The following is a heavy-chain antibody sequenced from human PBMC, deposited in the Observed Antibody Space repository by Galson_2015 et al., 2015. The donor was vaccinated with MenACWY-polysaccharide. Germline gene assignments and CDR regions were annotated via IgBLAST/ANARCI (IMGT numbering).Heavy chain of an antibody. J-gene: IGHJ3*02. Sequence: SLRLSCAASGFTFSSYSMNWVRQAPGKGLEWVSYISSSSSTIYYADSVKGRFTISRDNAKNSLYLQMNSLRAEDTAVYYCAREANSGAFDIWGQGTMVTVSS. CDR3: AREANSGAFDI. D-gene: IGHD1-7*01. V-gene: IGHV3-48*01. CDR1: GFTFSSYS. CDR2: ISSSSSTI.